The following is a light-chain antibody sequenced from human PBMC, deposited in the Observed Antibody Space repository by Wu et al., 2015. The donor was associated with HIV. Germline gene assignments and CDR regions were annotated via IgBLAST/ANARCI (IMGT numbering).Light chain of an antibody. Sequence: ETVMTQSPAILSMSPGERATLSCRASQSVSNYLAWYQQKPGQAPRLLIYGASTRATGIPARFSGSGSGTEFTLTISSLQSEDFAVYYCQQYNEWPPFTFGPGTKVDIK. CDR2: GAS. CDR3: QQYNEWPPFT. J-gene: IGKJ3*01. V-gene: IGKV3-15*01. CDR1: QSVSNY.